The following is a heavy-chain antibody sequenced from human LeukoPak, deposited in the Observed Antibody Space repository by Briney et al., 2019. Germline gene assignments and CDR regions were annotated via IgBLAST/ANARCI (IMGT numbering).Heavy chain of an antibody. CDR1: GFTFSSYE. Sequence: PGGSLRLSCAASGFTFSSYEMNWVRQAPGKGLEWVSYSSSSGNTIYYADSVKGRFTISRDNAKNSLYLQMNSLRAEDTALYYCARNLVVPAAIVIHYYYGMDVWGQGTTVTVSS. D-gene: IGHD2-2*01. V-gene: IGHV3-48*03. CDR2: SSSSGNTI. J-gene: IGHJ6*02. CDR3: ARNLVVPAAIVIHYYYGMDV.